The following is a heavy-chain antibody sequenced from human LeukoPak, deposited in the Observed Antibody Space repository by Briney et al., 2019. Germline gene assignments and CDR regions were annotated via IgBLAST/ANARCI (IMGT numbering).Heavy chain of an antibody. CDR1: GYTFTGYH. J-gene: IGHJ4*02. D-gene: IGHD3-22*01. Sequence: ASVKVSCKASGYTFTGYHMHWVRQAPGQGLEWMGWINPNSGDTNYAQKFQGRVTMTRDTSISTAYMELSRLRSDDTAVYYCARDRHTMIGVWNYWGQGTLVTVSS. CDR3: ARDRHTMIGVWNY. CDR2: INPNSGDT. V-gene: IGHV1-2*02.